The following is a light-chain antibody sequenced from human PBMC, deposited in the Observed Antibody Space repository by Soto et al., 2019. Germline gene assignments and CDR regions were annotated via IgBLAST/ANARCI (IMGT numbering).Light chain of an antibody. CDR3: QQYSGFSTT. CDR2: KAS. Sequence: DIQMTQSPSTLSASVGDRVTITCRASQSISTWLAWYQQKPGKAPKLLIYKASTLESGVPSRFSGSGSGTEFNLTISSLQPDDFATYYCQQYSGFSTTFGQGTRVEVK. V-gene: IGKV1-5*03. J-gene: IGKJ1*01. CDR1: QSISTW.